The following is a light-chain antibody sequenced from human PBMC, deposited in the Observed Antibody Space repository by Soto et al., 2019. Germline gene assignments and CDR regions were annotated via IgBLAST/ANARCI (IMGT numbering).Light chain of an antibody. CDR1: QSLNIW. J-gene: IGKJ2*01. Sequence: DIQMTQSPSTLSASVGARVTITCRASQSLNIWLAWYQQKAGKAPKLLISTASSLESGDPSRFSGRGSGTEFTLTICSLQPDDCATFYGKQYRSYPYTFGQGTMLE. CDR2: TAS. V-gene: IGKV1-5*03. CDR3: KQYRSYPYT.